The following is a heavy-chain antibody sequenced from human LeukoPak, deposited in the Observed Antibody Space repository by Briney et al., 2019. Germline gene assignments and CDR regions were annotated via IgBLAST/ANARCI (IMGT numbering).Heavy chain of an antibody. V-gene: IGHV4-34*01. CDR2: INHSGST. Sequence: KASETLSLTCAVYGGSFSGYYWSWIRQPPGKGLEWIGEINHSGSTNYNPSLKSRVTISVDTSKNQFSLKLSSVTAADTAVYYCASGRWNYFDCWGQGTLVIVSS. D-gene: IGHD4-23*01. CDR1: GGSFSGYY. CDR3: ASGRWNYFDC. J-gene: IGHJ4*02.